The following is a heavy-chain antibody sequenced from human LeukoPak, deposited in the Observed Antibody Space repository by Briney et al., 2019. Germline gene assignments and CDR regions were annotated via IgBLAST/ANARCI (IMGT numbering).Heavy chain of an antibody. J-gene: IGHJ4*02. CDR1: GGTFSSYA. CDR3: ARDFGYSYGSFDY. V-gene: IGHV1-69*13. D-gene: IGHD5-18*01. CDR2: IIPIFGTA. Sequence: ASVKVSCKASGGTFSSYAISWVRQAPGQGLEWMGGIIPIFGTANYAQKFQGRVTITADESTSTAYMELSGLRSEDTAVYYCARDFGYSYGSFDYWGQGTLVTVSS.